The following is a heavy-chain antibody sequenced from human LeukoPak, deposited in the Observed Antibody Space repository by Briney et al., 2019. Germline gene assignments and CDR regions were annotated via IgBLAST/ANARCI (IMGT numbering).Heavy chain of an antibody. CDR1: GGSSSGYY. D-gene: IGHD4-17*01. Sequence: PSQTLSLTCAVYGGSSSGYYWSWIRQPPGKGLEWIGETLHSGSTNDNPSLKCRVTISVDTSKSQFSLKLSSVTAADTAVYYCARLPQLRPMGDYYYGMDVWGQGTTVTVSS. J-gene: IGHJ6*02. V-gene: IGHV4-34*12. CDR3: ARLPQLRPMGDYYYGMDV. CDR2: TLHSGST.